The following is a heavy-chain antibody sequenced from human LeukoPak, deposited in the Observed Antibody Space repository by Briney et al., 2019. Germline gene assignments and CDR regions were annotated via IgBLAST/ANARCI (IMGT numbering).Heavy chain of an antibody. Sequence: GASVKVSCEASGYTFTGYYIQWVRQAPGQGLEWVGWINPKSGGTNSPQNFQGRVTMTRDTSITTAYMELSRLRSDDTAVYYCARAYGIEYYFDYWGQGTLVTVSS. D-gene: IGHD4-17*01. CDR2: INPKSGGT. J-gene: IGHJ4*02. CDR1: GYTFTGYY. V-gene: IGHV1-2*02. CDR3: ARAYGIEYYFDY.